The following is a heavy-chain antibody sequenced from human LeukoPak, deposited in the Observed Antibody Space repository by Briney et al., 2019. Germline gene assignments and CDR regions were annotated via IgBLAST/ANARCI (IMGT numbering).Heavy chain of an antibody. Sequence: GGSLRLSCAASGFTFSSYWMHWVRQAPGTGLVWVPRINSDGSSTSYADSVKGRFTISRDNAKNTLYLQMNSLRAEDTAVYYCARGRRYSSSWEDDYWGQGTLVTVSS. CDR2: INSDGSST. V-gene: IGHV3-74*01. CDR1: GFTFSSYW. D-gene: IGHD6-13*01. CDR3: ARGRRYSSSWEDDY. J-gene: IGHJ4*02.